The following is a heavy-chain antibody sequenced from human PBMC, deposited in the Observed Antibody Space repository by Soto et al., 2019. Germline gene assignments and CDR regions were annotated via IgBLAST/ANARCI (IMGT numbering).Heavy chain of an antibody. CDR1: GFSFSDSY. Sequence: QVRLVESGGGLVKPGGSVRLSCAASGFSFSDSYMSWIRQAPGKGLEWVSRISNSGDDTNYADSVQGRFTISRDNAENSLSLQMNSLRAEDTAVYFCARQLRARRIVHDVFDIWGQGTMVTVSS. D-gene: IGHD2-8*01. J-gene: IGHJ3*02. CDR3: ARQLRARRIVHDVFDI. CDR2: ISNSGDDT. V-gene: IGHV3-11*06.